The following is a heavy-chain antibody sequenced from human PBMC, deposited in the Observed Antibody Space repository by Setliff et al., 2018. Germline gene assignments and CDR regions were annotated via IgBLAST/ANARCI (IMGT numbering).Heavy chain of an antibody. CDR1: GFTFSSFW. J-gene: IGHJ4*02. V-gene: IGHV3-7*03. CDR2: INQDGSGK. Sequence: GGSLRLSCAASGFTFSSFWMAWVRQSPGRGLEWVANINQDGSGKLYVDSVKGRLTIFRDNAKNALYLQMNSLRAEDTALYYCATARRGYQYGSGSLFDDWGQGTQVTVSS. CDR3: ATARRGYQYGSGSLFDD. D-gene: IGHD3-10*01.